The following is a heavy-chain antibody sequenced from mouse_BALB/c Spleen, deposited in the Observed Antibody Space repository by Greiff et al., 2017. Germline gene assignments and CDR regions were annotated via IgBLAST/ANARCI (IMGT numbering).Heavy chain of an antibody. D-gene: IGHD2-1*01. J-gene: IGHJ3*01. V-gene: IGHV1-7*01. CDR1: GYTFTSYW. Sequence: VQLQQSGAELAKPGASVKMSCKASGYTFTSYWMHWVKQRPGQGLEWIGYINPSTGYTEYNQKFKGKATLTADKSSNTAYMQLSSLTSEDSAVYFCARSYGNSAWFAYWGQGTLVTVSA. CDR2: INPSTGYT. CDR3: ARSYGNSAWFAY.